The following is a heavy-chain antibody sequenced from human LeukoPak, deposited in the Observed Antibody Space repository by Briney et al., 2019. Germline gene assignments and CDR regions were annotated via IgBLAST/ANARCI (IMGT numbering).Heavy chain of an antibody. CDR2: IWYDGTNT. Sequence: PGRSLRLSCAASGFTFSSYGMHWVRQAPGKGLEWVAVIWYDGTNTYYADSVKGRFTISRDNSKNTLYLQMNSLTDEDTAVYYCARDLDPTGRYYFDYWGQGTLVT. D-gene: IGHD3-10*01. V-gene: IGHV3-33*08. J-gene: IGHJ4*02. CDR1: GFTFSSYG. CDR3: ARDLDPTGRYYFDY.